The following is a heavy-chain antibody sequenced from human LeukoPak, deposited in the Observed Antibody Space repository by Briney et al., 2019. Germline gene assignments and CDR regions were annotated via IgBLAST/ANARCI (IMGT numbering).Heavy chain of an antibody. CDR1: GFTFSSYG. CDR3: ARDVPHNWFDT. V-gene: IGHV3-30*03. J-gene: IGHJ5*02. CDR2: ISYDGSNK. Sequence: SGRSLRLSCAASGFTFSSYGMHWVRQAPGKGLEWVAVISYDGSNKYYADSVKGRFTISRDNSKNTLYLQMNSLRAEDTAVYYCARDVPHNWFDTWGQGTLVTVSS.